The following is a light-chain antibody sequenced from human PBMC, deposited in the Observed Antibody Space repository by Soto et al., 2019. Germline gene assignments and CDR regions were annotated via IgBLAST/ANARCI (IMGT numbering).Light chain of an antibody. V-gene: IGLV1-40*01. CDR1: SSSIGAGYE. CDR3: AKWDDSLNAAV. Sequence: QSVLTQPPSVSGAPGQRVTISCSGTSSSIGAGYEVHWYHQLPGTAPKLVVSGNGNRPSGVPDRLSASKSGTSASLAITGLQAEDEGHYYCAKWDDSLNAAVFGGGTQLTVL. CDR2: GNG. J-gene: IGLJ7*01.